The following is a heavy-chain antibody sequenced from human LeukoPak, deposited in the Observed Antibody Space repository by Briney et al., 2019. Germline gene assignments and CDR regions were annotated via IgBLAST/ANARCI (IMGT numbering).Heavy chain of an antibody. Sequence: ASVKVSCKASGGTFSSYAISWVRQAPGQGLEWMGRIIPILGIANYAQKFQGRVTITADKSTSTAYMELSSLRSEDTAVYYCARVYYYGSGSYQYYFDYWGQGTLVTVSS. CDR1: GGTFSSYA. CDR2: IIPILGIA. D-gene: IGHD3-10*01. V-gene: IGHV1-69*04. CDR3: ARVYYYGSGSYQYYFDY. J-gene: IGHJ4*02.